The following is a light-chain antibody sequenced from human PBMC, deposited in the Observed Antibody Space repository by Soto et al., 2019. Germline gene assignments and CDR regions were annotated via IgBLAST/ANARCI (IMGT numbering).Light chain of an antibody. J-gene: IGKJ1*01. V-gene: IGKV3-20*01. CDR2: GAS. Sequence: EIVLTQSPGTLSLSPGERATLSCRASQSVSSSYLAWYQQKPGQAPRLLIYGASSRATGIPDRFSGSGSGRDFTLTISRLEPEDFAVYYCQQYGSSTATFGQGRTVDIK. CDR1: QSVSSSY. CDR3: QQYGSSTAT.